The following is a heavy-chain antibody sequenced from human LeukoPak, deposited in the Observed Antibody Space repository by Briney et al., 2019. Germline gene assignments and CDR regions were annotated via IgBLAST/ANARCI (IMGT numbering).Heavy chain of an antibody. D-gene: IGHD6-19*01. Sequence: GGSLRLSCAASGFTFSSYSMNWVRQAPGKGLEWVSSIPASGGSTYYADSVKGRFTISRDNSRNSLYLQMNSLRAEDTAVYYCAKESSGGWYFDYWGQGTLVTVSS. J-gene: IGHJ4*02. CDR2: IPASGGST. CDR3: AKESSGGWYFDY. CDR1: GFTFSSYS. V-gene: IGHV3-23*01.